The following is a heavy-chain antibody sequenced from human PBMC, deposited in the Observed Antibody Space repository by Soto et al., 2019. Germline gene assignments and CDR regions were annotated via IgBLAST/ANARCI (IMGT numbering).Heavy chain of an antibody. D-gene: IGHD2-21*02. CDR1: GYSFTSYW. Sequence: GESVKISCKGSGYSFTSYWISWVRQMPGKGLEWMGRIHPSDSYTNYSPSFQGHVTISADKSISTAYLQWSSLKASDTAMYYCARFSVYCGSDCYYYFDYWGQGTLVTVSS. J-gene: IGHJ4*02. CDR3: ARFSVYCGSDCYYYFDY. CDR2: IHPSDSYT. V-gene: IGHV5-10-1*01.